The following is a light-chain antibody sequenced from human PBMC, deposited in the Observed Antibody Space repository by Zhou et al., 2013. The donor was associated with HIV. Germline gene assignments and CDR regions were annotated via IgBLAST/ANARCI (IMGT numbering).Light chain of an antibody. CDR1: QSLLHSNGYNY. J-gene: IGKJ4*01. CDR3: FHRLEFPLT. Sequence: DIMMTQSPLSLPVTPGEPASISCRSSQSLLHSNGYNYLDWYLQKPGQSPQLLIYLGSNRASGVPDRFSGSGSGTDFTLKINNMESEDVGVYYCFHRLEFPLTFGGGTRLDIK. V-gene: IGKV2-28*01. CDR2: LGS.